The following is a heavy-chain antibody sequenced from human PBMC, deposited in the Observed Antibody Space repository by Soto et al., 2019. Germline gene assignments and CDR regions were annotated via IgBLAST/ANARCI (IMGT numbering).Heavy chain of an antibody. CDR3: ARGYYYDSSGPGFDY. D-gene: IGHD3-22*01. V-gene: IGHV3-30-3*01. CDR2: ISYDGSNK. CDR1: GFTFSNYP. J-gene: IGHJ4*02. Sequence: GSLRLSCAASGFTFSNYPMHWVRQAPGKGLEWVALISYDGSNKYYADSVKGRFTISRDISKNTLYLQMNSLRAEDTAVYYCARGYYYDSSGPGFDYWGQGALVTVSS.